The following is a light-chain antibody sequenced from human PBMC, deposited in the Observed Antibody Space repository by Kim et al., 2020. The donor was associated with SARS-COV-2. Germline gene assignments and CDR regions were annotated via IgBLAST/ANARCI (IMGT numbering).Light chain of an antibody. CDR3: QQYHNWPPIT. V-gene: IGKV3-15*01. CDR2: VAS. Sequence: PVERAALSFKSSQNVGTKLAWYQQKPGQAPRLLIYVASTRPSGIPDRFFGSGSGTEFTLIIGRLQSEDFALYYCQQYHNWPPITFGQGTRLEIK. J-gene: IGKJ5*01. CDR1: QNVGTK.